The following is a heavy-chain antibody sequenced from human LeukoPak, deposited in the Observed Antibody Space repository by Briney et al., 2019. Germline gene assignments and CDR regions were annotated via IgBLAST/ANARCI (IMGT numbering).Heavy chain of an antibody. V-gene: IGHV4-39*01. CDR3: ARQPWSSSSPDY. J-gene: IGHJ4*02. CDR1: AGSISSSSYY. CDR2: IYYSGST. Sequence: SETLSLTCTVSAGSISSSSYYWGWIRQPPGKGLEWIGSIYYSGSTYYNPSLKSRVTISVDTSKNQFSLKLSSVTAADTAVYYCARQPWSSSSPDYWGQGTLVTVSS. D-gene: IGHD6-6*01.